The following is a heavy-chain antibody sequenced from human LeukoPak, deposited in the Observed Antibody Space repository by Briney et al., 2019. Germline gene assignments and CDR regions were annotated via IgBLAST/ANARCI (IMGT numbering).Heavy chain of an antibody. V-gene: IGHV4-34*01. CDR2: INYSGST. Sequence: NTSETLSLTCAVYDASFSNSYWSWIRQPPGKGLEWIGEINYSGSTNYNPSLKSRVTISVDTSKNQFSLKLTSVTAADTAVYYCARGVNSGYFDYCGQGTLVTVSS. CDR1: DASFSNSY. CDR3: ARGVNSGYFDY. J-gene: IGHJ4*02. D-gene: IGHD1-26*01.